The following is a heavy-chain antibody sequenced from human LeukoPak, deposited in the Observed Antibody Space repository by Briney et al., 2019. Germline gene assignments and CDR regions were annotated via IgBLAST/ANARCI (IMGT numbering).Heavy chain of an antibody. CDR2: ITYDGSKI. Sequence: GGSLRLSCAASALIFSSYAMHWVRQAPGKGLEWVAAITYDGSKIFYTDSVKGRFTFSRDNSKNTLYLQMNSLKPEDTAVYYCAKDATDGVVPRDSYGMDVWGLGTTVTVSS. V-gene: IGHV3-30*18. J-gene: IGHJ6*02. D-gene: IGHD1-1*01. CDR1: ALIFSSYA. CDR3: AKDATDGVVPRDSYGMDV.